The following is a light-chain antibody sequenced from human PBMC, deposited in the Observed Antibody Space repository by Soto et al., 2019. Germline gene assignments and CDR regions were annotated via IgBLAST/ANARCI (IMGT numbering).Light chain of an antibody. Sequence: DIVMTQSPLSLPVTPGEPASISCRSSQSLLHSNGYNYLDWYLQKPGQSPQLLIYWGSNRASGVPDMFSGSESGKDFTLKNNRVEHEDVGVYFCMQRLQSHPTFGPGTKVEIK. J-gene: IGKJ1*01. CDR2: WGS. V-gene: IGKV2-28*01. CDR3: MQRLQSHPT. CDR1: QSLLHSNGYNY.